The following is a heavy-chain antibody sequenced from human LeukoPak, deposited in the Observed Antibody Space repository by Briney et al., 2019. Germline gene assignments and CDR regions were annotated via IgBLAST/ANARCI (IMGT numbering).Heavy chain of an antibody. J-gene: IGHJ3*01. CDR1: GNTFTTYD. D-gene: IGHD5-12*01. CDR2: MNPNSGNT. V-gene: IGHV1-8*01. CDR3: ARPFSSGYHSYDAFDL. Sequence: ASVKVSCKASGNTFTTYDINWVRQATGQGLEWMGWMNPNSGNTGYAQKFQGRVTMTRNTSITTAYMELGSLRSEDTAVYYCARPFSSGYHSYDAFDLWGQGTMVTVSS.